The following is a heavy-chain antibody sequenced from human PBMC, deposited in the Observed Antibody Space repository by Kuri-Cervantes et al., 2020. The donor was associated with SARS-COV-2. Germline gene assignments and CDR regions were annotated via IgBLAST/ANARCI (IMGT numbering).Heavy chain of an antibody. J-gene: IGHJ1*01. D-gene: IGHD6-19*01. CDR3: ASQEGSGWYPASFQH. Sequence: SVKVSCKASGDTFSSYAISWVRQAPGQGLEWMGRIIPIFGTANYAQKFQGRVTITADESTGTAYMELSSLRSEDTAVYYCASQEGSGWYPASFQHWGQGTLVTVSS. CDR1: GDTFSSYA. V-gene: IGHV1-69*13. CDR2: IIPIFGTA.